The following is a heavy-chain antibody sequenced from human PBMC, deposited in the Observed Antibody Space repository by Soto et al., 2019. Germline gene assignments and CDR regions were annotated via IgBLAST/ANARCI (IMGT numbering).Heavy chain of an antibody. D-gene: IGHD4-17*01. CDR2: INHSGST. CDR1: GGSFCGYY. V-gene: IGHV4-34*01. J-gene: IGHJ4*02. Sequence: PSETLSLTCAVYGGSFCGYYWSWIRQPPGKGLEWIGEINHSGSTNYNPSLKSRVTISVDTSKNQFSLKLSSVTAADTAVYYCARVPYGPKGAIDYWGQGTLVTVSS. CDR3: ARVPYGPKGAIDY.